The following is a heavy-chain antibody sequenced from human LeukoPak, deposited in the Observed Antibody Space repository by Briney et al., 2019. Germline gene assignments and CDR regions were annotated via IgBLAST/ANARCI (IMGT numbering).Heavy chain of an antibody. D-gene: IGHD5-12*01. CDR3: ARKSGYSGYGSDY. CDR1: GFTVSSNY. V-gene: IGHV3-66*01. Sequence: PGGSLRLSCAASGFTVSSNYMSWVRQAPGKGLAWVSVIYSGGSTYYADSVKGRFTISRDNSKNTLYLQMNSLRAEDTAVYYCARKSGYSGYGSDYWGQGTLVTVSS. CDR2: IYSGGST. J-gene: IGHJ4*02.